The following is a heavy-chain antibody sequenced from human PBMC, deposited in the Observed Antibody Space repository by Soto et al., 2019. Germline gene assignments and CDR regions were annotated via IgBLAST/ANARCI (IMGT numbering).Heavy chain of an antibody. J-gene: IGHJ4*02. V-gene: IGHV4-61*01. CDR3: ARGWDAGY. CDR2: IHDSGST. CDR1: GGSVGSGRHY. D-gene: IGHD6-19*01. Sequence: QVQLQESGPGLVKPSETLSLTCTVSGGSVGSGRHYWSWIRQPPGKGLEWIGYIHDSGSTNYVSSLTSRVTISADPARNQFVLTVYSVTAAATAVYYCARGWDAGYWGQGTLVTVSS.